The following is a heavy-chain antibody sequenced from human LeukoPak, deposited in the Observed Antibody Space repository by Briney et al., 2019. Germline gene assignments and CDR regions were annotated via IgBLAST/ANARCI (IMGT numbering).Heavy chain of an antibody. Sequence: GGSLRLSCAASGFTISSYAMSWVRQAPGKGLGWVSAISGSGGSTYYADSVKGRFTISRDNSKNTLYLQMNSLRAEDTAVYYCAKDQIADTAMVMVDYWGQGTLVTVSS. CDR3: AKDQIADTAMVMVDY. V-gene: IGHV3-23*01. D-gene: IGHD5-18*01. CDR1: GFTISSYA. J-gene: IGHJ4*02. CDR2: ISGSGGST.